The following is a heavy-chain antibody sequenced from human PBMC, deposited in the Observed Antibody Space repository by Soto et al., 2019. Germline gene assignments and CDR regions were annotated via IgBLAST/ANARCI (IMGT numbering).Heavy chain of an antibody. CDR3: AGGPSEYYFDS. CDR2: IYYSGTT. J-gene: IGHJ4*02. CDR1: GGSINTGGHY. V-gene: IGHV4-31*02. Sequence: SETLSLTCSVYGGSINTGGHYWGWIRQHPGKGLEWIGYIYYSGTTYYNPSLKSRLTISLDTSENHFSLKLTSVTAADTAVYYCAGGPSEYYFDSWGQGALVTVSS. D-gene: IGHD1-26*01.